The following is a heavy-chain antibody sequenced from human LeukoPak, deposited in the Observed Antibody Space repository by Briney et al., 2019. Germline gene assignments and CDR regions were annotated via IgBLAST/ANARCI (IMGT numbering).Heavy chain of an antibody. CDR1: GYTFTSYY. CDR2: INPSGGST. Sequence: ASVKVSCKASGYTFTSYYMHWVRQAPGQGLEWMGIINPSGGSTSYAQKFQGRVTMTRDMSTSTVYMELSSLRSEDTAVYYCARWGPKERDFDWLFPPYYYYYMDVWGKGTTVTVSS. CDR3: ARWGPKERDFDWLFPPYYYYYMDV. D-gene: IGHD3-9*01. V-gene: IGHV1-46*01. J-gene: IGHJ6*03.